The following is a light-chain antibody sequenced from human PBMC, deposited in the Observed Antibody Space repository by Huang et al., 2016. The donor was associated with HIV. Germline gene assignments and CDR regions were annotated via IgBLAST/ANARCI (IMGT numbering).Light chain of an antibody. Sequence: ETVMTQSPAILSVSPGESATLSCRASQRVKSNLAWYQQRPGQPPRLLIYAASTRATGVPPRFSGSGSETEFTLTISDLQSEDFALYYCQHYNNWPPRYTFGQGTKLDIK. V-gene: IGKV3-15*01. CDR1: QRVKSN. CDR3: QHYNNWPPRYT. CDR2: AAS. J-gene: IGKJ2*01.